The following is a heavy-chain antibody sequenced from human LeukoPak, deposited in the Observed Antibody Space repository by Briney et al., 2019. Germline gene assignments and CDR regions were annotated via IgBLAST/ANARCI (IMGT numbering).Heavy chain of an antibody. V-gene: IGHV6-1*01. Sequence: SQTLSLTCAISGASVSSKSAAWNWIRQSPSRGLEWLGRTYYRSRWYNDYAESVKSRITINPDTSKNQFSLQLNSVTPEDTAVYYCARFLSTTWFLSWFGPWGQGTRVTVSS. J-gene: IGHJ5*02. CDR3: ARFLSTTWFLSWFGP. D-gene: IGHD6-13*01. CDR1: GASVSSKSAA. CDR2: TYYRSRWYN.